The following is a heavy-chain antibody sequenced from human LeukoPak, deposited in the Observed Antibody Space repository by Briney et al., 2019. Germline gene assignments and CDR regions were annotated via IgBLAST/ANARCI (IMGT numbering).Heavy chain of an antibody. J-gene: IGHJ6*02. CDR1: GYTFTGYY. CDR3: ARVEVLYYYYGMDV. D-gene: IGHD3-3*01. CDR2: INPNSGGT. Sequence: EASVKVSCKASGYTFTGYYIHWVRQAPGQGLEWMGWINPNSGGTNYAQKFQGRVTMTRDTSISTAYMELSRLRSDDTAVYYCARVEVLYYYYGMDVWGQGTTVTVPS. V-gene: IGHV1-2*02.